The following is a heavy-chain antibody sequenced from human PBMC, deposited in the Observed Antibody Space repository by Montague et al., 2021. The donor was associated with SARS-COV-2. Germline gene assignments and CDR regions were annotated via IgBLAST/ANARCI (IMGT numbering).Heavy chain of an antibody. D-gene: IGHD5-18*01. CDR1: GGSISSYY. Sequence: SETLSLTCTVSGGSISSYYWSWIRQPPGKGLEWIGYIYYSGSTNYNPSLKSRVTISVDTSKNQFSLKLSSVTAADTAVYYCARGDVDTAMVYSLDYWGQGTLVTVSS. CDR2: IYYSGST. V-gene: IGHV4-59*01. J-gene: IGHJ4*02. CDR3: ARGDVDTAMVYSLDY.